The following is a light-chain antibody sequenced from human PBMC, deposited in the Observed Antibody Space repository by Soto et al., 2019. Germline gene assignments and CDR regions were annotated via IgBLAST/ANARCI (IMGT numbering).Light chain of an antibody. CDR1: QSISSW. Sequence: DIQMTQSPSTLSASVGDRVTITCRASQSISSWLAWYQQKPGKAPKLMIYKASSLESGVPSRFSGSGSGTEFPLTISSLQPDDFATYYCQQYTSYSLTFGQGTKVEIK. CDR2: KAS. CDR3: QQYTSYSLT. V-gene: IGKV1-5*03. J-gene: IGKJ1*01.